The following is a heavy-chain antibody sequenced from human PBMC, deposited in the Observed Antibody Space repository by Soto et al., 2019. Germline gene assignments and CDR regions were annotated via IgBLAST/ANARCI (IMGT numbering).Heavy chain of an antibody. CDR2: ISTSGVTI. CDR3: GRSSGSDGSFDI. CDR1: GFTFSDYY. V-gene: IGHV3-11*01. D-gene: IGHD1-26*01. Sequence: QVQLVESGGGLVKPGGSLRLSCAASGFTFSDYYISWIRQAPGKGLEWLSYISTSGVTINYADSVKGRFTISRDNSKKSLYRQRDSLRAEETAVYSCGRSSGSDGSFDIWGQGTMVTVSS. J-gene: IGHJ3*02.